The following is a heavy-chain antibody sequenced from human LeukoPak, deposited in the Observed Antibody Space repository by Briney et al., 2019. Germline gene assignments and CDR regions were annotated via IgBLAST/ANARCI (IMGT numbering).Heavy chain of an antibody. D-gene: IGHD3-3*01. CDR3: TTDITIFGVVVPPFDY. Sequence: GGSLRLSCAASGFTFSNAWMSWVRQAPGKGLEWVGRIKSKTDGGTTDYAAPVKGRFTISRDDSKNTLYLQMNSLKTEDTAVYYCTTDITIFGVVVPPFDYWGQGTLVAVSS. CDR1: GFTFSNAW. V-gene: IGHV3-15*01. CDR2: IKSKTDGGTT. J-gene: IGHJ4*02.